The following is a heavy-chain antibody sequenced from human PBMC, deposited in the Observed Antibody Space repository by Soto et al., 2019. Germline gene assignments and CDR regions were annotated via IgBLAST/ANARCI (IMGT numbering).Heavy chain of an antibody. Sequence: QLQLLESGPGLVKASETLSLTCTVSGGSISVGTSYWGWIRQPPGKALEWIGCSFYNRDTYYNPSLRGRVPISVDTAKNQFSLKLASVTAADTAVYYCARRGGYGSSYFDPWGQGTLVTVSS. D-gene: IGHD6-25*01. CDR1: GGSISVGTSY. J-gene: IGHJ5*02. CDR2: SFYNRDT. CDR3: ARRGGYGSSYFDP. V-gene: IGHV4-39*01.